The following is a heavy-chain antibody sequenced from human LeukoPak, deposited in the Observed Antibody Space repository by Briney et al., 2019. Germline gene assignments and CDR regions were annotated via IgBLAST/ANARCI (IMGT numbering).Heavy chain of an antibody. CDR2: IYPGASET. V-gene: IGHV5-51*01. CDR1: GYSFSNYW. CDR3: ARASRDGYNQNFDH. Sequence: RGESLKISCKGLGYSFSNYWSAWVRPMPGKGLEWMGIIYPGASETRYDPSFQGQVTISPDMSTSTPYLQWSSLRASDTAMYYCARASRDGYNQNFDHWGQGSLVTVSS. J-gene: IGHJ4*02. D-gene: IGHD5-24*01.